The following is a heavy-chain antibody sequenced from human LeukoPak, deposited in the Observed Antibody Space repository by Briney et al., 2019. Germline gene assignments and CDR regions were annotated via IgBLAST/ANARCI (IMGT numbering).Heavy chain of an antibody. J-gene: IGHJ3*02. CDR3: ARSNAFDI. CDR1: GFTFSNYW. Sequence: GGSLRLSCAASGFTFSNYWMSWVRQAPGKGLEWVANIKDDGSQKYYVDSVKGRFTISRDNAKNSLYLQMDSLRAEDTAVYYCARSNAFDIWGRGTMVTVSS. CDR2: IKDDGSQK. V-gene: IGHV3-7*05.